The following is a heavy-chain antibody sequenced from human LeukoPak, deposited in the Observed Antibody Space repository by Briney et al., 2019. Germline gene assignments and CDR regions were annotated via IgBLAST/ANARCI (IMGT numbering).Heavy chain of an antibody. CDR1: GGSVSSGGYY. J-gene: IGHJ4*02. CDR2: IYYSGST. V-gene: IGHV4-61*08. Sequence: SETLSLTCTVSGGSVSSGGYYWSWIRQPPGKGLEWIGYIYYSGSTNYNPSLKSRVTISVDTSKNQFSLKLSSVTAADTAVYYCARVAIHYSSGWSLFDYWGQGTLVTVSS. D-gene: IGHD6-19*01. CDR3: ARVAIHYSSGWSLFDY.